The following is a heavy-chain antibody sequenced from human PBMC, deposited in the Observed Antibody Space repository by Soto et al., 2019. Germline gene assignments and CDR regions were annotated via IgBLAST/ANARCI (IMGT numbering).Heavy chain of an antibody. Sequence: QVQLQESGPGLVKPSETLSLTCTVSGASMTKYYWSWIRQPAGKGLEWIGRIYTGGSTNYNPSLKSRVTMPIDTANNHFSLKLKSVTAAGTAVYDCARTVGAAYYFDFWGQGALVTVSS. CDR3: ARTVGAAYYFDF. V-gene: IGHV4-4*07. CDR2: IYTGGST. D-gene: IGHD1-26*01. CDR1: GASMTKYY. J-gene: IGHJ4*02.